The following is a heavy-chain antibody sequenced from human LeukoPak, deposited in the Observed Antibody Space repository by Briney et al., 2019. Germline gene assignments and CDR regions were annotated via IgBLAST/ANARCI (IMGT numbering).Heavy chain of an antibody. CDR3: AKDDLRYCSSTSCYAVDY. CDR1: GXTFGSYA. CDR2: MSYDGSNK. J-gene: IGHJ4*02. V-gene: IGHV3-30*04. D-gene: IGHD2-2*01. Sequence: GRSLRLSCAASGXTFGSYAMHWVRQAPGKGREWVAVMSYDGSNKYYTDSVKGRFSISRDNSKNMLYLQMNSLRAEDTAVYYCAKDDLRYCSSTSCYAVDYWGQGTLVTVSS.